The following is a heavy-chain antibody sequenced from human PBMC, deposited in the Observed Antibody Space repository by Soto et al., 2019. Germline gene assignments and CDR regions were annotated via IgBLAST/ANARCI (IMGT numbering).Heavy chain of an antibody. CDR3: ARRRFGELSDFDY. D-gene: IGHD3-10*01. J-gene: IGHJ4*02. CDR2: TYHSGNP. CDR1: GGSISIGGYS. Sequence: PSETLSLTCAVSGGSISIGGYSWSWILHPPGKGLEWIGHTYHSGNPYYNPSLKSRVIISVDRSKNQFSLKVRSVTAADTAVYYCARRRFGELSDFDYWGQGTLVTVSS. V-gene: IGHV4-30-2*01.